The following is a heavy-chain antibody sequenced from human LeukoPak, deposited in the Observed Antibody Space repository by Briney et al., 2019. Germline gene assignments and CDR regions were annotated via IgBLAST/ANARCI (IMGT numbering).Heavy chain of an antibody. Sequence: GGPLRLSCAGSGFAFSEYWMHWARQTPEKGLMWVSRINDGGTYTAYADSVKGRFAVSRDNAENTLYLQMNSLRAEDTAVYYCASGFSSTWHNAMDVWGQGSTVTVSS. CDR2: INDGGTYT. CDR1: GFAFSEYW. D-gene: IGHD6-13*01. J-gene: IGHJ6*02. CDR3: ASGFSSTWHNAMDV. V-gene: IGHV3-74*01.